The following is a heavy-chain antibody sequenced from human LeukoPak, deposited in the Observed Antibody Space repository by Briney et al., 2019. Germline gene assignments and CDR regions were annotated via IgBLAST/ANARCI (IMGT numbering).Heavy chain of an antibody. D-gene: IGHD3-3*01. J-gene: IGHJ4*02. V-gene: IGHV3-48*01. CDR1: GFTFSSYS. Sequence: GGSLRLSCAASGFTFSSYSMNWIRQAPGKGLEWVSYITGSTSIIYYADSVKGRFTISRDNAKNSLFLQMNSLRAEDTAVYYCARDGDYNFWIGNYDYWGQGALVTVSS. CDR3: ARDGDYNFWIGNYDY. CDR2: ITGSTSII.